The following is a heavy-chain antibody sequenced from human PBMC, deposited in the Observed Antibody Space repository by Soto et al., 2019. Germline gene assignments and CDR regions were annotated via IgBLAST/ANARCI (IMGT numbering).Heavy chain of an antibody. CDR2: ISDNGGST. Sequence: GGSLRLSCAASGFTFSNYAMSWVRQAPGKGLEWVSGISDNGGSTYYADSVKGRFTISRDNSKNTVYLQMSSLRAEDTAVYYCAKGGEGNYHYYSMDVWGQGTTVTVSS. CDR1: GFTFSNYA. J-gene: IGHJ6*02. D-gene: IGHD3-10*01. V-gene: IGHV3-23*01. CDR3: AKGGEGNYHYYSMDV.